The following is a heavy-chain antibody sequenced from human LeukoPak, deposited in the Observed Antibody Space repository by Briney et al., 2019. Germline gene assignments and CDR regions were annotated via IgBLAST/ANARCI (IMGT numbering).Heavy chain of an antibody. CDR2: IYYSGSA. V-gene: IGHV4-59*12. J-gene: IGHJ4*02. CDR3: ARGGGVGDYDSSGYYYGLDY. CDR1: GGSISGYY. Sequence: SETLSLTCTVSGGSISGYYWSWIRQPPGKGLEWIGNIYYSGSAYYNPSLKSRVTISVDTSQNQFSLKLSSVTAADTAVYYCARGGGVGDYDSSGYYYGLDYWGQGTLVTVSS. D-gene: IGHD3-22*01.